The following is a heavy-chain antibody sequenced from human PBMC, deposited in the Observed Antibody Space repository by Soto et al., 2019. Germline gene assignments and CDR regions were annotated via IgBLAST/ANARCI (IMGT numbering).Heavy chain of an antibody. Sequence: SETLSLTCAVSGYSITGGYYCGWIRQPPGKGLEWMGTIHHTGGTYYHPSLKSRVSMSIDTSKNQFSLRLSSVTAADTAVHYCARVGTDCNSVSCIRGRWFDTWGQGTLVTVS. D-gene: IGHD2-2*01. V-gene: IGHV4-38-2*01. CDR1: GYSITGGYY. CDR2: IHHTGGT. CDR3: ARVGTDCNSVSCIRGRWFDT. J-gene: IGHJ5*02.